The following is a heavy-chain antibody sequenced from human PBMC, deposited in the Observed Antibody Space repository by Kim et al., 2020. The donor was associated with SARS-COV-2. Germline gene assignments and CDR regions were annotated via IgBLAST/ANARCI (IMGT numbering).Heavy chain of an antibody. V-gene: IGHV3-21*01. J-gene: IGHJ2*01. CDR3: ARVGRDGYNYADWYFDL. CDR1: GFTFSSYS. D-gene: IGHD5-12*01. CDR2: ISSSSSYI. Sequence: GGSLRLSCAASGFTFSSYSMNWVRQAPGKGLEWVSSISSSSSYIYYADSVKGRFTISRDNAKNSLYLQMNSLRAEDTAVYYCARVGRDGYNYADWYFDLWGRGTLVTVSS.